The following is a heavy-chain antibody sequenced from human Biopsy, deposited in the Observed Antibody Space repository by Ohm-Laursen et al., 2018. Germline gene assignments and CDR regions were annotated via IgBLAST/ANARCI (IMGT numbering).Heavy chain of an antibody. J-gene: IGHJ4*02. CDR3: AASSYENHPLGY. CDR2: TTNGVRGFTT. Sequence: GSLRLSCTASGFTFSDHYMDWVRQAPGKGLEWVGRTTNGVRGFTTEYAASVEGRFTISRDDSKNSLYLQMNSLKIDDTAVYFCAASSYENHPLGYWGQGTLVTVSS. CDR1: GFTFSDHY. D-gene: IGHD2/OR15-2a*01. V-gene: IGHV3-72*01.